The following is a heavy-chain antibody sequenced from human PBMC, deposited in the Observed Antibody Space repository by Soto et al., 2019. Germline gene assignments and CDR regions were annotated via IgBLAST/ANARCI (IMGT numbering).Heavy chain of an antibody. CDR1: GFTFYKSG. Sequence: QVQLVESGGGVVQPGRSLRLSCAASGFTFYKSGMHWVRQAPGKGLEWVALISHDGSNKYYVDSVKGRFTIARDNSRNTVFMQLNSLRPDDTVLYFCANVDINRGYNYYAMGVWGQGTTVNVSS. D-gene: IGHD2-15*01. CDR2: ISHDGSNK. CDR3: ANVDINRGYNYYAMGV. V-gene: IGHV3-30*18. J-gene: IGHJ6*01.